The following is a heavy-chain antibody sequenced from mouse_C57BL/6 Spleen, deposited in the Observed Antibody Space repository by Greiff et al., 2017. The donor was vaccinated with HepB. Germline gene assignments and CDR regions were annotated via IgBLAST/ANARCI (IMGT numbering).Heavy chain of an antibody. J-gene: IGHJ4*01. D-gene: IGHD1-1*01. CDR3: ARDEGNYYSSSQYYYAMDY. CDR1: GFTFSSYA. CDR2: ISDGGSYT. Sequence: EVQRVESGGGLVKPGGSLKLSCAASGFTFSSYAMSWVRQTPEKRLEWVATISDGGSYTYYPDNVKGRFTISRDNAKNNLYLQMSHLKSEDTAMYYCARDEGNYYSSSQYYYAMDYWGQGTTVTVSS. V-gene: IGHV5-4*01.